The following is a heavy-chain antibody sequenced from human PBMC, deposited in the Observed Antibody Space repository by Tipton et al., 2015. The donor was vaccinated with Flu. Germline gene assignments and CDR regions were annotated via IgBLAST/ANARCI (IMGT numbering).Heavy chain of an antibody. CDR1: GGSFSGYY. V-gene: IGHV4-34*01. D-gene: IGHD6-19*01. Sequence: LRLSCAVYGGSFSGYYWSWIRQPPGKGLEWIGEINHSGSTNYNPSLKSRVTISVDTSKNQFSLKLSSVTAADTAVYYCATWYSSGWYSIDYWGQGTLVTVSS. CDR3: ATWYSSGWYSIDY. CDR2: INHSGST. J-gene: IGHJ4*02.